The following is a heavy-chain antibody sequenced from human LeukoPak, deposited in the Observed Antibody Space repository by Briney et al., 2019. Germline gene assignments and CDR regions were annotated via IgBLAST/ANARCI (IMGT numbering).Heavy chain of an antibody. V-gene: IGHV3-7*01. D-gene: IGHD6-19*01. CDR2: IKEDGSEI. Sequence: GGSLRLPCAVSGFSFSSYWMSWVRQAPGKGLECVANIKEDGSEIHYVDSVKGRFTLSRDNARNSLYSQMTSLRVEDTAVYFCARNGRVVGSGWSYLFFEYWGQGTRVTVSS. J-gene: IGHJ4*02. CDR3: ARNGRVVGSGWSYLFFEY. CDR1: GFSFSSYW.